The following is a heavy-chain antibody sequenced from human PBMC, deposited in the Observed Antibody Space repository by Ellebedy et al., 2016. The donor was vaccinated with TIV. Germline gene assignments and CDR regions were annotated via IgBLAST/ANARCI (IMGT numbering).Heavy chain of an antibody. CDR2: INLSDGST. CDR1: GYTFTSYY. V-gene: IGHV1-46*01. J-gene: IGHJ4*02. CDR3: ARGDNTFYAYSGSSDFDY. D-gene: IGHD1-26*01. Sequence: AASVKVSCKASGYTFTSYYMHWVRPAPGQGLEWMGRINLSDGSTSYAQKFQGRVTMTRDTSTSTVYMELSSLRSEDTAVYYCARGDNTFYAYSGSSDFDYWGQGTLVTVSS.